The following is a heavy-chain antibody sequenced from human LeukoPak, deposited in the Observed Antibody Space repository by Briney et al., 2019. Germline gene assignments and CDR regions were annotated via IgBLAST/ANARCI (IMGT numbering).Heavy chain of an antibody. J-gene: IGHJ4*02. V-gene: IGHV3-23*01. CDR3: AKSIGGDGSSWYRVRGDDY. CDR1: GFTFSSYA. CDR2: ISGSGGST. Sequence: PGGSLRLSCAASGFTFSSYATSWVRQAQGEGLEWVSAISGSGGSTYYADSVTGRLTISRDNTKNTLYLQMNSLRAEDTAVYYGAKSIGGDGSSWYRVRGDDYWGQGTLVTVSS. D-gene: IGHD6-13*01.